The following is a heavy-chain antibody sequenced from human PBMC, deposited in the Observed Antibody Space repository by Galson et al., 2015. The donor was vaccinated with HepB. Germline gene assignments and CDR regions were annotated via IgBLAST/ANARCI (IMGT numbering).Heavy chain of an antibody. CDR2: INEDGSTK. CDR3: ARGNNPNY. D-gene: IGHD1/OR15-1a*01. J-gene: IGHJ4*02. Sequence: LRLSCAASGFRLGDSWMTWVRQSAGRGLEWVANINEDGSTKFYLDSVKGRFTISRDNAKNSVFLQMNNLRADDTAVYYCARGNNPNYWGQGTLVTVSS. CDR1: GFRLGDSW. V-gene: IGHV3-7*03.